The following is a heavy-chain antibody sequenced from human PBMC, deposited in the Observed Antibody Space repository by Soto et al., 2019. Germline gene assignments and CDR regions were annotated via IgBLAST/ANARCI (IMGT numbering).Heavy chain of an antibody. J-gene: IGHJ6*02. Sequence: PXHTLSLTCAISGDGVSSNSAAWNWIRHSPSRGLEWLGRTYYRSKWYNDYAVSVKSRIPITPDTSKNQSSLQLNSVTPEETAVYYFARDTLCFGDFYGMDVWGQGTTVTVSS. CDR1: GDGVSSNSAA. D-gene: IGHD3-10*01. V-gene: IGHV6-1*01. CDR3: ARDTLCFGDFYGMDV. CDR2: TYYRSKWYN.